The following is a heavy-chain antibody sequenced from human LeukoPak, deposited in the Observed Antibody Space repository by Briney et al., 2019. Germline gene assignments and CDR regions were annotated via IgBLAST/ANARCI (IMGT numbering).Heavy chain of an antibody. Sequence: PGGSLRLSCAASGFTFSSYGMHWVRQAPGKGLEWVSSISSSSSYIYYADSVKGRFTISRDNAKNSLYLQMNSLRAEDTAVYYCARGTYYYGSGSYYSTPDYWGQGTLVTVSS. J-gene: IGHJ4*02. V-gene: IGHV3-21*01. D-gene: IGHD3-10*01. CDR2: ISSSSSYI. CDR1: GFTFSSYG. CDR3: ARGTYYYGSGSYYSTPDY.